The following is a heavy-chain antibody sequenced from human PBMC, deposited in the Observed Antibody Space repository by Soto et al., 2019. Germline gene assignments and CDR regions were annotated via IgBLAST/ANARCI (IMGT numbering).Heavy chain of an antibody. J-gene: IGHJ5*02. CDR3: ARASRYYDSSGYWTQMGVLDL. CDR1: GGSMSSDDYS. D-gene: IGHD3-22*01. Sequence: KPSETLSLTCAVSGGSMSSDDYSWNWIRQTPGKGLEWIGNIYHSGRTYYNLSLKGRVTISLDSSKDHFSLEVNYTTAADTAVYFCARASRYYDSSGYWTQMGVLDLWGPGALVTFSS. CDR2: IYHSGRT. V-gene: IGHV4-30-2*01.